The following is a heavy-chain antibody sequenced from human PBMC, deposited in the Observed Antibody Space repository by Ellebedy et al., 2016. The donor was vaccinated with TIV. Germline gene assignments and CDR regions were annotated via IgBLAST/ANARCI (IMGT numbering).Heavy chain of an antibody. CDR2: ISSSGGGT. Sequence: GESLKISCAASGFTFSSFAINWVRQAPGKGLEWVSLISSSGGGTYFADSVKGRFTISRDNSKNTAYLEMNNMRGDDTARYFCARSGSGSLNYWGQGTLVTVSS. D-gene: IGHD1-14*01. CDR3: ARSGSGSLNY. V-gene: IGHV3-23*01. J-gene: IGHJ4*02. CDR1: GFTFSSFA.